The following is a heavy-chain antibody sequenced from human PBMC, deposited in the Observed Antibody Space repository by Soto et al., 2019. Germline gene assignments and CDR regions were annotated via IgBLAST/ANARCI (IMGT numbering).Heavy chain of an antibody. V-gene: IGHV4-30-4*08. J-gene: IGHJ4*02. D-gene: IGHD3-9*01. CDR3: ARHSPDFHWLSQFDY. CDR2: IYYSGDT. CDR1: GGSIISGDYY. Sequence: PSETLSLTCTVSGGSIISGDYYWSWIRQPPGKGLEWVGYIYYSGDTSYNPSLKSRVTISIDTSKNQFSLKLSSVTAADTAVYYCARHSPDFHWLSQFDYWGQGTLVTVSS.